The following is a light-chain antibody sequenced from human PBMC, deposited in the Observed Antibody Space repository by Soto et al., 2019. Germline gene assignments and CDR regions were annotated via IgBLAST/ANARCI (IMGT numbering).Light chain of an antibody. CDR3: QQYNNWPRT. J-gene: IGKJ1*01. CDR2: GTS. CDR1: HSISSN. V-gene: IGKV3-15*01. Sequence: EVVMTQSPASLSVSPGERATLSCRASHSISSNLAWYQQKPGQAPRLLIYGTSTRAAGIPARFSGRGSGTEFTLTISSLQSEDFAVYYCQQYNNWPRTFGQGTKVEIK.